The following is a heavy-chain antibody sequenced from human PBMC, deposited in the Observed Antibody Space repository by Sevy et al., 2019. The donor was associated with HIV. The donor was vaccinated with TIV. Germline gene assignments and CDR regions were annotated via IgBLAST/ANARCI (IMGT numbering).Heavy chain of an antibody. CDR2: FSFGCGKI. CDR1: GFTFSKYS. CDR3: AREGCTKPHDY. V-gene: IGHV3-23*01. D-gene: IGHD2-8*01. Sequence: GGALRLSCVASGFTFSKYSMSWIRQTPGKGLEWVSTFSFGCGKINYADSVKGRFTFSRDDSRNTFYLQMNSLRAEDTAIYYCAREGCTKPHDYWGQGTVVTVSS. J-gene: IGHJ4*02.